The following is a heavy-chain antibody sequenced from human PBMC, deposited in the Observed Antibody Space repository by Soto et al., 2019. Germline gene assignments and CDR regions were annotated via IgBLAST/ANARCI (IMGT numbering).Heavy chain of an antibody. V-gene: IGHV3-49*03. J-gene: IGHJ4*02. CDR1: GFTFGAYA. D-gene: IGHD5-12*01. CDR2: SRSKGYGGTT. CDR3: TRGMYTAYETAPLFFDF. Sequence: GGSLRLSCTTSGFTFGAYALSWFRQSPGKGLEWVGFSRSKGYGGTTEFAASVRGRFTISRDDSNSIAYLQMNSLKTEDTAMYYCTRGMYTAYETAPLFFDFWGQGTLVTVSS.